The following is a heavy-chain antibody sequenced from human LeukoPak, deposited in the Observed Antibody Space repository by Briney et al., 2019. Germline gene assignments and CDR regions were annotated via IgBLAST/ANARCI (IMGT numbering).Heavy chain of an antibody. CDR3: ARSYCSSTSCYSYYGMDV. D-gene: IGHD2-2*01. J-gene: IGHJ6*02. CDR1: GGSISSYY. CDR2: IYTSGST. V-gene: IGHV4-4*07. Sequence: PSETLSLTCTVSGGSISSYYWSWIRQPAGKGLEWIGRIYTSGSTNYNPSLKSRVTMSVDTSKNQFSLKLSSVTAADTAVYYCARSYCSSTSCYSYYGMDVWGQGTTVTVSS.